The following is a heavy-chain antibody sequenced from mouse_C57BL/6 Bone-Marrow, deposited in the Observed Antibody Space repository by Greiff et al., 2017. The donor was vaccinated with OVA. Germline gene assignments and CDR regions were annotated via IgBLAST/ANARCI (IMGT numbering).Heavy chain of an antibody. CDR2: IRLKSDNYAT. J-gene: IGHJ4*01. CDR3: TSITTVVATSYYYAMDY. D-gene: IGHD1-1*01. CDR1: GFTFSNYW. V-gene: IGHV6-3*01. Sequence: EVKVEESGGGLVQPGGSMKLSCVASGFTFSNYWMNWVRQSPEKGLEWVAQIRLKSDNYATHYAESVKGRFTISRDDSKSSVYLQMNNLRAEDTGIYYCTSITTVVATSYYYAMDYWGQGTSVTVSS.